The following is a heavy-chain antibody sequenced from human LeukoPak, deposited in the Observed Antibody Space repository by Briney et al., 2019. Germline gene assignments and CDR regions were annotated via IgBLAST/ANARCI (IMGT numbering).Heavy chain of an antibody. V-gene: IGHV3-23*01. J-gene: IGHJ4*02. CDR1: GFTFSSYA. D-gene: IGHD2-15*01. CDR2: ISGSGGGT. Sequence: GGSLRLSCAASGFTFSSYAMTWVRQAPGKGLEWVSGISGSGGGTYYTDSVKGRFTISRDNSKNTLYLQMNSLRAEDTAVYYCAKEPLVHCSGGICYTYWSQEPLVTVSS. CDR3: AKEPLVHCSGGICYTY.